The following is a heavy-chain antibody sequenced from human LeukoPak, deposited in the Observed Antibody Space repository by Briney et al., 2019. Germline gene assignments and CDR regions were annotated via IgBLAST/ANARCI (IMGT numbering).Heavy chain of an antibody. V-gene: IGHV3-21*01. CDR3: ARDREQTNYYYYYMGV. CDR2: ISSSSSYI. Sequence: TGGSLRLSCAASGFTFSSYSMNWVRQAPGKGLEWVSSISSSSSYIYYADSVKGRFTISRDNAKNSLYLQMNSLRAEDTAVYYCARDREQTNYYYYYMGVWGKGTTVTVSS. J-gene: IGHJ6*03. CDR1: GFTFSSYS. D-gene: IGHD1-26*01.